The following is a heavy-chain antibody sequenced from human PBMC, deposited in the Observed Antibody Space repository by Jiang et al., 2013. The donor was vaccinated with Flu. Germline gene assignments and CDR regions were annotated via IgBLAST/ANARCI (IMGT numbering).Heavy chain of an antibody. CDR3: ARLNIEHCTGGVCSWFDP. CDR2: SIIVATP. CDR1: GGSISTGDYS. J-gene: IGHJ5*02. Sequence: SGLVKPSQTLSLTCAVSGGSISTGDYSWSWIRQPLGRAWSGLGTSIIVATPTTTLPSTSRVTISVDRSNNQFSLRLTSVTAADTAVYFCARLNIEHCTGGVCSWFDPWGQGTLITVSS. V-gene: IGHV4-30-2*01. D-gene: IGHD2-8*02.